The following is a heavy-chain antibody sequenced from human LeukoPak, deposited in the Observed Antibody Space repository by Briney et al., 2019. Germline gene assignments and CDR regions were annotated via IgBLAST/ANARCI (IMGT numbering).Heavy chain of an antibody. J-gene: IGHJ5*02. V-gene: IGHV4-34*01. CDR1: GGSFSGDY. CDR2: INHSGST. Sequence: SETLSLTCAVYGGSFSGDYWSWLRQPPGKGLEWIGEINHSGSTNYNPSLKSRVTISVDTSKNQFSLKLSSVTAADTAVYYCARATNNYDFWSGYQFDPWGQGTLVTVSS. D-gene: IGHD3-3*01. CDR3: ARATNNYDFWSGYQFDP.